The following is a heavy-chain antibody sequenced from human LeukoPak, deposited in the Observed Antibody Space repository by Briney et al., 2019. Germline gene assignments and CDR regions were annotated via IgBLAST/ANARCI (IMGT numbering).Heavy chain of an antibody. D-gene: IGHD4-23*01. CDR1: GFTFSSYA. V-gene: IGHV3-23*01. CDR2: ISGSVGST. Sequence: PGGSLRLSCAPSGFTFSSYAMSWVRQAPEKGLEWVSAISGSVGSTYYADPVKGRFTISRDNSKNTLYLQMNSLRAADTAVYYCAKFRDGGASVLDYWGQGTLVTVSS. CDR3: AKFRDGGASVLDY. J-gene: IGHJ4*02.